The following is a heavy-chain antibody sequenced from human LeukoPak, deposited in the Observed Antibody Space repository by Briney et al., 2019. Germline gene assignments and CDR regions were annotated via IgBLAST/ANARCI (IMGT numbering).Heavy chain of an antibody. J-gene: IGHJ6*02. CDR2: ISWNSGSI. D-gene: IGHD5-18*01. Sequence: QTGGSLRLSCAASGFTFDDYAMHWVRQAPGKGLEWVSGISWNSGSIGYADSVKGRFTISRDNSKNTLYLQMNSLRAEDTAVYYCARGINGYSYGPGYYGMDVWGQGTTVTVSS. CDR1: GFTFDDYA. V-gene: IGHV3-9*01. CDR3: ARGINGYSYGPGYYGMDV.